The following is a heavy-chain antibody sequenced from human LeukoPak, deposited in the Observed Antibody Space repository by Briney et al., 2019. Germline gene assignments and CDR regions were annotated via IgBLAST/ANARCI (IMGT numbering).Heavy chain of an antibody. CDR3: AKGLAAAGTGSNY. J-gene: IGHJ4*02. CDR2: ISGSGGST. D-gene: IGHD6-13*01. Sequence: GGSLRLSCAASGFTFSSYAMSWVRQAPGKGLEWVSVISGSGGSTYYADSVKGRFTISRDNSKNTLYLQMNSLRAEDTAVYYCAKGLAAAGTGSNYWGQGTLVTVSS. V-gene: IGHV3-23*01. CDR1: GFTFSSYA.